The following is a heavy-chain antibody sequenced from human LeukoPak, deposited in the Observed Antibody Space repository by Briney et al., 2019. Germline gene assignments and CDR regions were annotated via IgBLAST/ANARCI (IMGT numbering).Heavy chain of an antibody. D-gene: IGHD3/OR15-3a*01. CDR1: GFTFSSYS. CDR2: ISSSSSYI. J-gene: IGHJ4*02. Sequence: PGGSLRLSCAASGFTFSSYSMNWVRQAPGKGLEWVSSISSSSSYIYYADSVKGRFTISRDNAKNSLYLQMNSLRAEDTAVYYCARDSGTWTGRTDYWGQGTLVTVSS. V-gene: IGHV3-21*01. CDR3: ARDSGTWTGRTDY.